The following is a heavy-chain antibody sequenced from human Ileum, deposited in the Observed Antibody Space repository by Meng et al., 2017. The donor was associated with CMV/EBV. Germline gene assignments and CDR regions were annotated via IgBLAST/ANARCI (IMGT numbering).Heavy chain of an antibody. CDR1: GFNFRNEW. V-gene: IGHV3-7*01. CDR3: KPSGEY. J-gene: IGHJ4*02. D-gene: IGHD1-14*01. Sequence: GGSLRLSCEGSGFNFRNEWMNWVRQAPGKGLEWVANIAPGGGIMDYVDSVRGRFTISRDDAKSSLFLQMNNLRVDDTAMYYCKPSGEYWGQGTLVTVSS. CDR2: IAPGGGIM.